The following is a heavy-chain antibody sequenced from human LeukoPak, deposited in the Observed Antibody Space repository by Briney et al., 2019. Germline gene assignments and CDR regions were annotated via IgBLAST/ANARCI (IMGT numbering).Heavy chain of an antibody. CDR1: GYSFTNYW. Sequence: GESLKISCKGSGYSFTNYWIGWVRQMPGKGLEWMGILYPGDSDTRYSPSFQGLVTISADKSISTAYLQWSSLKASDTAMYYCAGTLNYYDSSAYYLAPFDYWGQGTLVTVSS. J-gene: IGHJ4*02. V-gene: IGHV5-51*01. D-gene: IGHD3-22*01. CDR3: AGTLNYYDSSAYYLAPFDY. CDR2: LYPGDSDT.